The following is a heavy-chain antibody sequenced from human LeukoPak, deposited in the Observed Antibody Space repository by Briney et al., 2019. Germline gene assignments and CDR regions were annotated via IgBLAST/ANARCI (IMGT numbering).Heavy chain of an antibody. V-gene: IGHV4-39*01. D-gene: IGHD3-10*01. Sequence: SETLSFTCTVSGGSFSSSSYYWGWIRQPPGKGLEWIGSIYYSGSTYYNPSLKSRVTISVDTSKNQFSLKLSSVTAADTAVYYCASRFPMVPLWGQGTLVTVSS. CDR2: IYYSGST. CDR3: ASRFPMVPL. CDR1: GGSFSSSSYY. J-gene: IGHJ4*02.